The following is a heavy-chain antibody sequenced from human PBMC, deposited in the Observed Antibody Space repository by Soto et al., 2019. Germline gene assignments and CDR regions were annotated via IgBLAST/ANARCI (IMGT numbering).Heavy chain of an antibody. Sequence: QVQLVESGGGVVQPGRSLRLSCAASGFTFSSYGIHWVRQAPGKGLEWVAVISYDGSNKYYADSVKGRFTISRDNSKNTLYLQMNSLRAEDTAVYYCAKDRGGQWLRTFDYWGQGTLVTVSS. CDR2: ISYDGSNK. CDR1: GFTFSSYG. V-gene: IGHV3-30*18. D-gene: IGHD5-12*01. J-gene: IGHJ4*02. CDR3: AKDRGGQWLRTFDY.